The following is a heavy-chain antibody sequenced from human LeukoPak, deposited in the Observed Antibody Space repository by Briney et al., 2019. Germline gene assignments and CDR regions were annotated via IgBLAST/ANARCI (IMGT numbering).Heavy chain of an antibody. J-gene: IGHJ4*02. CDR1: GGSICSGGYY. V-gene: IGHV4-30-2*01. Sequence: SETLSLTCTVSGGSICSGGYYWSWIRQPPGEGLEWIGYIYHSGSTYYNPSLKSRVTISVDRSKNQFSLKLSSVTAADTAVYYCARGYEQPTFDYWGQGTLVTVSS. CDR2: IYHSGST. CDR3: ARGYEQPTFDY. D-gene: IGHD6-13*01.